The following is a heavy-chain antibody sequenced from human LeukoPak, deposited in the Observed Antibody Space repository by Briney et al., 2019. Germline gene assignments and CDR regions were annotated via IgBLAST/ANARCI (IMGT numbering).Heavy chain of an antibody. V-gene: IGHV4-39*07. J-gene: IGHJ2*01. D-gene: IGHD3-3*01. CDR1: GGFISSSSYY. CDR2: IYYSGST. CDR3: ARGHPYYDFWSGYFFPRPRWYFDL. Sequence: PSETLSLTCTVSGGFISSSSYYWGWIRQPPGKGLEWIGSIYYSGSTYYNPSLKSRVTISVDTSKNQFSLKLSSVTAADTAVYYCARGHPYYDFWSGYFFPRPRWYFDLWGRGTLVTVSS.